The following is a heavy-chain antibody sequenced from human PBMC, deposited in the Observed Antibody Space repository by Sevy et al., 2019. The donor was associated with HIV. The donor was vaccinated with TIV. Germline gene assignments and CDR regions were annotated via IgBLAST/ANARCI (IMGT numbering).Heavy chain of an antibody. J-gene: IGHJ4*02. CDR1: LTELS. Sequence: LTELSMHWVRQAPGKGLEWMGSFDTEDGETLYAQKFQGRVTMTEDTSTDTAYMELSSLRSEDTAVYYCATNTDYGDSDYWGQGTLVTVSS. D-gene: IGHD4-17*01. CDR3: ATNTDYGDSDY. CDR2: FDTEDGET. V-gene: IGHV1-24*01.